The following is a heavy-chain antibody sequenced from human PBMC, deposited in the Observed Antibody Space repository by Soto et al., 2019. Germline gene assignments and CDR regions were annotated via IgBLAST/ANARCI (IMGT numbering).Heavy chain of an antibody. D-gene: IGHD3-10*01. CDR1: GFTLSDHY. CDR3: ARGDGETQKLGAYYYGLDV. Sequence: SLRLSCAASGFTLSDHYMDWVRQAPGKGLEWVGRTRNKGNSYTTEYAASVKGRFTISRDDSKTSLYLQMNSLKTEDTAVYYCARGDGETQKLGAYYYGLDVWGLGTTVTVSS. V-gene: IGHV3-72*01. CDR2: TRNKGNSYTT. J-gene: IGHJ6*02.